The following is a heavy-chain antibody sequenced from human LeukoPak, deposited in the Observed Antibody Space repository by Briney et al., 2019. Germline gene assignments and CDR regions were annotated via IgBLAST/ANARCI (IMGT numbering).Heavy chain of an antibody. Sequence: SETLSLTCTVSGGSINNYYWSWIRQSPGKGLEWIGWSYHRGSTSYNPSLKSRVTMSVDTSKNQFSLKLSSVTAADTAVYYCARDGSARYVLHWYFDLWGRGTLVTVSS. CDR1: GGSINNYY. CDR3: ARDGSARYVLHWYFDL. CDR2: SYHRGST. V-gene: IGHV4-59*12. J-gene: IGHJ2*01. D-gene: IGHD3-10*01.